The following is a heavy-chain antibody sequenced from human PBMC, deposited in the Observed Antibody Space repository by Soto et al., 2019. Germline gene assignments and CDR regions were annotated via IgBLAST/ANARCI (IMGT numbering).Heavy chain of an antibody. V-gene: IGHV3-33*01. CDR3: ASDGFSSSWSWGRDMNYGMDV. CDR2: IWYEGSNK. Sequence: QVQLVESGGGVVQPGRSLRLSCAASGFTFSSYGMHWVRQAPGKGLEWVAVIWYEGSNKYYADSVKGRFTISRDNSKNTRYLTMNRLRAEDPAVYYWASDGFSSSWSWGRDMNYGMDVWGQGTTVTVSS. CDR1: GFTFSSYG. J-gene: IGHJ6*02. D-gene: IGHD6-13*01.